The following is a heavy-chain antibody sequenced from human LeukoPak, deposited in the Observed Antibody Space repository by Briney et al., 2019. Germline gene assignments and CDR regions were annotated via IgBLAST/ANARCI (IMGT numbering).Heavy chain of an antibody. CDR3: AISSWYNYYYGMDV. J-gene: IGHJ6*02. V-gene: IGHV1-2*02. CDR2: INPNSGGT. CDR1: GYTFTGYY. Sequence: ASVKVSCKASGYTFTGYYMHWVRQAPAQGLEWMGWINPNSGGTNYAQKFQGRVTMTRDTSISTAYMELSRLRSDDTAVYYCAISSWYNYYYGMDVWGQGTTVTVSS. D-gene: IGHD6-13*01.